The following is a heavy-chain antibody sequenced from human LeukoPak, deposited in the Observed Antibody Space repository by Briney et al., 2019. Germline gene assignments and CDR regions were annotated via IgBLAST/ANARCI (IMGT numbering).Heavy chain of an antibody. D-gene: IGHD4-23*01. CDR3: AKDRGFGGYYYYMDV. J-gene: IGHJ6*03. Sequence: GGSLRLSCAASRFTFSSYGMHWVRQAPGKGLEWVAFIRYDGSNKYYADSVKGRFTISRDNSKNTLYLQMNSLRAEDTAVYYCAKDRGFGGYYYYMDVWGKGTTVTVSS. CDR1: RFTFSSYG. CDR2: IRYDGSNK. V-gene: IGHV3-30*02.